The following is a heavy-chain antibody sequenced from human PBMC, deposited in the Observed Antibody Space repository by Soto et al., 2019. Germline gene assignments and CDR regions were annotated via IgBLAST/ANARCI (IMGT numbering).Heavy chain of an antibody. Sequence: PSETLSLTCTVSGGSISSGGYYWSWIRQHPGKGLEWIGHIHNGGSPNYNPSLKSRVTISAETSNNQFSLRLSSVTAADTAVYYCARLGAYYQSLGPWGPGTLVTVSS. CDR1: GGSISSGGYY. D-gene: IGHD2-21*01. V-gene: IGHV4-61*08. J-gene: IGHJ5*02. CDR3: ARLGAYYQSLGP. CDR2: IHNGGSP.